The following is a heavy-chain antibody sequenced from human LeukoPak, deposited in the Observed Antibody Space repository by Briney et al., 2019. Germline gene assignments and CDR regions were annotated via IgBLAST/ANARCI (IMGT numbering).Heavy chain of an antibody. CDR3: ATGYYFGSGSYGYLDY. CDR1: GFTVSSKY. CDR2: IYSGGDT. J-gene: IGHJ4*02. D-gene: IGHD3-10*01. V-gene: IGHV3-53*01. Sequence: PGGSLRLSCAASGFTVSSKYMSWVRPTPGKGLQWVALIYSGGDTYTADSVKGRFTISRDNSENTLYLQMDSLRAEDTAVYYCATGYYFGSGSYGYLDYWGQGTLVTVSS.